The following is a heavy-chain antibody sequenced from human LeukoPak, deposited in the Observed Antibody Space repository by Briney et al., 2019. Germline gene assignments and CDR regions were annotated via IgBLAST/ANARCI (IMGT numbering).Heavy chain of an antibody. CDR2: ISTNGDST. V-gene: IGHV3-64D*06. CDR3: VKDGVGANFDN. J-gene: IGHJ4*02. CDR1: GFTFSTYA. D-gene: IGHD1-26*01. Sequence: GGSLRLSCSVSGFTFSTYAIHWVRQAPGKGLEYVSAISTNGDSTYYADAVKGRFTISRDNSKNTLYLQMSGLRPEDTAVYYCVKDGVGANFDNWGQGTLVTVSS.